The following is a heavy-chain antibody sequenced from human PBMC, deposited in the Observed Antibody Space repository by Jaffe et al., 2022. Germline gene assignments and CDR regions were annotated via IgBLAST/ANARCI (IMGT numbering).Heavy chain of an antibody. CDR2: IYYDGSEK. CDR3: ANGRITTGRDFY. V-gene: IGHV3-30*02. D-gene: IGHD3-3*01. Sequence: QVRLEESGGGGVQPGGSLRLSCTASGFNFKSYGMHWVRQAPGKGPEWVAFIYYDGSEKYYGESVKGRFTISRDNSKNTLYLQMDSLRPEDTAVYYCANGRITTGRDFYWGQGTLVTVSS. CDR1: GFNFKSYG. J-gene: IGHJ4*02.